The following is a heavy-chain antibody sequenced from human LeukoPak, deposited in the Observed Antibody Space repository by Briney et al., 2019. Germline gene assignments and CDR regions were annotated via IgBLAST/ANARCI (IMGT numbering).Heavy chain of an antibody. V-gene: IGHV3-30*18. D-gene: IGHD1-26*01. CDR2: MGYDGGNE. J-gene: IGHJ3*02. Sequence: GGSLRLSCAASGFPFNDYGMHWVRQAPGKGLEWVAVMGYDGGNEYYADSVKGRFTISRDNSKNTLYLQMNSLRAEDTAVYYCAKDTQRELLGASDIWGQGTMVTVSS. CDR3: AKDTQRELLGASDI. CDR1: GFPFNDYG.